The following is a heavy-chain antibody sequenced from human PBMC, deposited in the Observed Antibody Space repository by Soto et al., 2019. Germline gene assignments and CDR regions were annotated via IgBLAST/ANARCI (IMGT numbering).Heavy chain of an antibody. Sequence: ASVKVSCKVSGDTLTELSMHWVRQAPGKGLEWMGGFDPEDGETIYAQKFQGRVTMTEDTSTDTAYMELSSLRSEDTAVYYCAKEGELRYSDWLGVARGWFDPWGQGTLVTVSS. V-gene: IGHV1-24*01. CDR3: AKEGELRYSDWLGVARGWFDP. CDR1: GDTLTELS. J-gene: IGHJ5*02. D-gene: IGHD3-9*01. CDR2: FDPEDGET.